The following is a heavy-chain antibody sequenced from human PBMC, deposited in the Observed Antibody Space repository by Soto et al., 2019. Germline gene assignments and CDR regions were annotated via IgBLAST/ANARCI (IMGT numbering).Heavy chain of an antibody. CDR3: AKADGQQWLIPHLDN. D-gene: IGHD6-19*01. V-gene: IGHV3-23*01. J-gene: IGHJ4*02. Sequence: VGSLRLSGVASGFNFKKFAMAWVRQAAGEGLEWVSGISCCGGSASYADSVKGRFSIARDDSKNTVSLQLNSLRVEDTAQYYCAKADGQQWLIPHLDNWGQGTLVTVSS. CDR1: GFNFKKFA. CDR2: ISCCGGSA.